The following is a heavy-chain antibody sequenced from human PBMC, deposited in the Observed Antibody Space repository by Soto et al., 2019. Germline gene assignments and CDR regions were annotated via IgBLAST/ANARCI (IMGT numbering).Heavy chain of an antibody. CDR1: GFTFSNYG. CDR3: ARGITHVWFDP. D-gene: IGHD3-3*01. CDR2: IWYDGRNK. Sequence: QVQLVESGGGVVQPGRSLRLSCAASGFTFSNYGMHWVRQAPGKGLEWVAVIWYDGRNKYYADSVKGRFTISRDNSKNTLYLQMNSLRAEDTAVYYCARGITHVWFDPWGQGTLVSVSS. V-gene: IGHV3-33*01. J-gene: IGHJ5*02.